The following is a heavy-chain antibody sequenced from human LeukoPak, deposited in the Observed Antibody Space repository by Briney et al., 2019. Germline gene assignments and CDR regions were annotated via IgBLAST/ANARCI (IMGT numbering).Heavy chain of an antibody. V-gene: IGHV1-69*01. CDR1: GDTFSNYA. D-gene: IGHD3-10*01. J-gene: IGHJ4*02. CDR2: IIPSFGTR. CDR3: ALDNPYYYGSGRYSPVDS. Sequence: SVKVSCKASGDTFSNYAFSWVRQAPGQGLEWMGGIIPSFGTRDHAPKFQGRVTVTADASTSIVYMELTSLRSEDTAVYYCALDNPYYYGSGRYSPVDSWGQGTLVTVSS.